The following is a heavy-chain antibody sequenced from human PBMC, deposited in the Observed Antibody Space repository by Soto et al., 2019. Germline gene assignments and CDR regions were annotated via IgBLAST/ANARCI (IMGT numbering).Heavy chain of an antibody. J-gene: IGHJ3*02. Sequence: SETLSLTCTVSGGSISSGDYYGIWIRQPPGKGLEWIGYIYYSGSTYYNPSLKSRVTISVDTSKNQFSLKLSSVAAADTAVYYCASSKTTPFDIWGQGTMVTVSS. D-gene: IGHD4-17*01. CDR3: ASSKTTPFDI. CDR2: IYYSGST. V-gene: IGHV4-30-4*01. CDR1: GGSISSGDYY.